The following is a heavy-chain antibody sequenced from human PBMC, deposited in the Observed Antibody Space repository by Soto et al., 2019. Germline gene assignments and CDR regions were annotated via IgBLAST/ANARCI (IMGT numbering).Heavy chain of an antibody. CDR1: TCNFTSDS. CDR3: ARVNSATGSMHFDH. D-gene: IGHD3-9*01. Sequence: EVQLVESGGGLVKPGGSLRLTCAGCTCNFTSDSLNWVRQAPGKGLEWVSSISATSTYIFYADSVKGRFTISRDNAQNSVSLQMNSLRAEDTALYCCARVNSATGSMHFDHWGQATLVTVSS. CDR2: ISATSTYI. J-gene: IGHJ4*02. V-gene: IGHV3-21*01.